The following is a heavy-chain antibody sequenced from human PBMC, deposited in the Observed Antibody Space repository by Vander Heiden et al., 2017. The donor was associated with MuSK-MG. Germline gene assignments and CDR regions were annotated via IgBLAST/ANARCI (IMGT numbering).Heavy chain of an antibody. CDR1: GGSFSGYY. CDR2: INHSGST. D-gene: IGHD3-10*01. Sequence: QVQLQQWGAGLLKPSETLSLTCAVYGGSFSGYYWSWIRQPPGKGLEWIGEINHSGSTNYNPSLKSRVTISVDTSKNQFSLKLSSVTAADTAVYYCAGYGSGRFYYYMDVWGKGTTVTVSS. CDR3: AGYGSGRFYYYMDV. J-gene: IGHJ6*03. V-gene: IGHV4-34*01.